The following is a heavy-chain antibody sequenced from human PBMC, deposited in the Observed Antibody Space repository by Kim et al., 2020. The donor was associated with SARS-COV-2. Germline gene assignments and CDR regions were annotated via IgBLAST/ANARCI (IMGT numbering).Heavy chain of an antibody. J-gene: IGHJ3*02. Sequence: GGSLRLSCAASGFTFSSYGMHWVRQAPGKGLEWVAVISYDGSNKYYADSVKGRFTISRDNSKNTLYLQMNSLRAEDTAVYYCAKEIDPTQIPAYHTVDYGGKSGYAFDIWGQGTMVTVSS. CDR3: AKEIDPTQIPAYHTVDYGGKSGYAFDI. CDR2: ISYDGSNK. CDR1: GFTFSSYG. D-gene: IGHD4-17*01. V-gene: IGHV3-30*18.